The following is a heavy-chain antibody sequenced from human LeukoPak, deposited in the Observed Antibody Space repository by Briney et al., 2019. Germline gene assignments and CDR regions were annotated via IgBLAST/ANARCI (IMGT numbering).Heavy chain of an antibody. CDR1: GGSISSYY. CDR3: ARVSATAWFDP. D-gene: IGHD2-15*01. V-gene: IGHV4-59*01. Sequence: SETLSPTCTVSGGSISSYYWSWVRQPPGKGLEWIGYIYYSGSTNYNPSLNSRVTISVDTSKNQFSLKLNSVTAADTAVYYCARVSATAWFDPWGQGTLVTVSS. CDR2: IYYSGST. J-gene: IGHJ5*02.